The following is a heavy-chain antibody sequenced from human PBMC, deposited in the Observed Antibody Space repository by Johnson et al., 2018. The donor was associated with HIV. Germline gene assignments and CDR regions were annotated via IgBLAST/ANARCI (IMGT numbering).Heavy chain of an antibody. CDR3: TTGQLERRSPNDAFDI. Sequence: VQLVESGGGLVKSGGSLRLSCAASGFTFSNAWMSWVRQVPGKGLEWVGRIKSKTDGGTTDYAAPVKGRFTISRDDSKNTLYLQMNSLKTEDTAVYYCTTGQLERRSPNDAFDIWGQGTMVTVSS. CDR1: GFTFSNAW. V-gene: IGHV3-15*01. J-gene: IGHJ3*02. D-gene: IGHD1-1*01. CDR2: IKSKTDGGTT.